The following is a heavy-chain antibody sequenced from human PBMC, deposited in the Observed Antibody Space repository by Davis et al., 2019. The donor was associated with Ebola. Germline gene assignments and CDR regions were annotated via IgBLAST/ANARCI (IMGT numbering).Heavy chain of an antibody. J-gene: IGHJ6*02. CDR3: ARVVATTNNRDYHYGMDV. CDR1: GYIFTNYG. Sequence: SVKVSCKASGYIFTNYGVTWVRQAPGQGLEWMGGIVPIFGTANHAQKFQGRVTITADESTSTVYLELSSLRSEDTAVYYCARVVATTNNRDYHYGMDVWGQGTTVTVSS. CDR2: IVPIFGTA. V-gene: IGHV1-69*13. D-gene: IGHD5-12*01.